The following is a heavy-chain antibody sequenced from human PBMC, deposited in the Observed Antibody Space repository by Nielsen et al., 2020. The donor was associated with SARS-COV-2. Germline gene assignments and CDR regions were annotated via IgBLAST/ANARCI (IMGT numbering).Heavy chain of an antibody. CDR1: GFTFSSYA. CDR2: ISYDGSNK. CDR3: TPQLGFWMDV. V-gene: IGHV3-30-3*01. Sequence: GESLKISCAASGFTFSSYAMHWVRQAPGKGLEWVAVISYDGSNKYYADSVKGRFTISRDNSKNTLYLQMNSLKTEDTAVYYCTPQLGFWMDVWGKGTTVTVSS. D-gene: IGHD3-16*01. J-gene: IGHJ6*04.